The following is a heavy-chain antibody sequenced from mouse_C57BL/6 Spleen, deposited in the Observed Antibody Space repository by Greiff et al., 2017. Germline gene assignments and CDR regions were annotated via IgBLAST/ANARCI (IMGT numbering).Heavy chain of an antibody. CDR1: GYTFTSYW. J-gene: IGHJ2*01. CDR3: TSALITTVYYFDY. Sequence: VQLQQSGTVLARPGASVKMSCKTSGYTFTSYWMHWVKQRPGQGLEWIGAIYPGNSDTSYNQKFKGKAKLTAVTSASTAYMGLSSLTNEDSAVYYCTSALITTVYYFDYWGRGTTLTVSS. V-gene: IGHV1-5*01. CDR2: IYPGNSDT. D-gene: IGHD1-1*01.